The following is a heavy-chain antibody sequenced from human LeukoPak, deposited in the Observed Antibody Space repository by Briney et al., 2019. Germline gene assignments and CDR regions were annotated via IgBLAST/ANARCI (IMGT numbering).Heavy chain of an antibody. CDR1: GFTFSSYW. Sequence: GGSLRLSCAASGFTFSSYWMSWVRQAPGKGLEWVATIKQDGSKKYYVDSVKGRFTISRDNAKNSLYLQMNSLRAEDTAVYYCARVGPLCSGGSCSPYYYYYYMDAWGKGTTVTVSS. V-gene: IGHV3-7*01. CDR2: IKQDGSKK. CDR3: ARVGPLCSGGSCSPYYYYYYMDA. D-gene: IGHD2-15*01. J-gene: IGHJ6*03.